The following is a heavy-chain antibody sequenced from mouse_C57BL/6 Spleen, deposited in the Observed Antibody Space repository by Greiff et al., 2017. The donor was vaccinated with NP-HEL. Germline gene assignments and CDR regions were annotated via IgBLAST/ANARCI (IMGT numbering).Heavy chain of an antibody. V-gene: IGHV1-50*01. CDR2: IDPSDSYT. J-gene: IGHJ2*01. CDR3: ARQRTVVATFDY. D-gene: IGHD1-1*01. CDR1: GYTFTSYW. Sequence: QVQLQQSGAELVKPGASVKLSCKASGYTFTSYWMQWVKQRPGQGLEWIGEIDPSDSYTNYNQKFKGKATLTVDTSSSTAYMQLSSLTSEDSAVYYCARQRTVVATFDYWGQGTTLTVSS.